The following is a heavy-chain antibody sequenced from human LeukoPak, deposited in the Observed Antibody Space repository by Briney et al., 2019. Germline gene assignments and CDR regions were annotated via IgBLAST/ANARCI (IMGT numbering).Heavy chain of an antibody. J-gene: IGHJ4*02. CDR3: ARDRGGSSWYYFDN. D-gene: IGHD6-13*01. CDR2: TYYRSKLYN. V-gene: IGHV6-1*01. Sequence: SQTLSLTCALSGDSVSRDTAAWNWVRQSPSRGLEWLGRTYYRSKLYNDYAGTVKNRITINPDTSKNQFSLQLNSVTPEDTAVYYCARDRGGSSWYYFDNWGQGSLVTVSS. CDR1: GDSVSRDTAA.